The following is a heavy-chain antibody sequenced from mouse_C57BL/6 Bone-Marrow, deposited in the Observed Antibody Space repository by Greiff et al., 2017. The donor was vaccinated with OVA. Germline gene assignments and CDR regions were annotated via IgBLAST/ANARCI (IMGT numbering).Heavy chain of an antibody. J-gene: IGHJ1*03. V-gene: IGHV1-26*01. CDR2: INPNNGGT. Sequence: EVQLQQSGPELVKPGASVKISCKASGYTFTDYYMNWVKQSHGKSLEWIGDINPNNGGTSYNQKFKGKATLTVDKSSSTAYMELRSLTSEDSAVYYCARQESYYDYEDWYFDVWGTGTTVTVSS. D-gene: IGHD2-4*01. CDR1: GYTFTDYY. CDR3: ARQESYYDYEDWYFDV.